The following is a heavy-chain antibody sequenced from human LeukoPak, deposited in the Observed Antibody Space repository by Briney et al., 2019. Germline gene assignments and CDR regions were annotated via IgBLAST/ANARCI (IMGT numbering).Heavy chain of an antibody. Sequence: GGSLRLSCVTSGFTFADYTMHWVRQVPGKGLEWLSRIRNDGKDASYADSVKGRFTISRDNAKNTLYLQMNSLRAEDTAIYYCARPIVTTINSLDDWGQGTLVTVSS. J-gene: IGHJ4*02. CDR1: GFTFADYT. CDR3: ARPIVTTINSLDD. V-gene: IGHV3-74*01. D-gene: IGHD5-12*01. CDR2: IRNDGKDA.